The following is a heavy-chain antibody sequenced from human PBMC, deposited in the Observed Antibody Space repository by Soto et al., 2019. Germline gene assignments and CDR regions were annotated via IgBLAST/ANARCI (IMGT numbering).Heavy chain of an antibody. Sequence: SETLSLTCAVYGGSFSGYYWSWIRQPPGKGLEWIGEINHSGSTNYNPSLKSRVTISVDTSKNQFSLKLSSVTAADTAVYYCARGESLPSRLQEHYYYYMDVWGKGTTVTVSS. J-gene: IGHJ6*03. D-gene: IGHD4-4*01. CDR2: INHSGST. CDR3: ARGESLPSRLQEHYYYYMDV. CDR1: GGSFSGYY. V-gene: IGHV4-34*01.